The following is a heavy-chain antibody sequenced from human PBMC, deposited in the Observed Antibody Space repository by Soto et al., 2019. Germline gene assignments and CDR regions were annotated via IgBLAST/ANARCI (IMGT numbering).Heavy chain of an antibody. Sequence: AGGSLRLSCAASGFTFSSYAMSWVRQAPGKGLKWISAISGSGGSTFYADSVKGRFTISRDNSNNTLYLQMNSLRAEDTAVYYCAKDIDYYGSGSYYNWAYWGQGTLVTVSS. CDR2: ISGSGGST. D-gene: IGHD3-10*01. J-gene: IGHJ4*02. CDR1: GFTFSSYA. CDR3: AKDIDYYGSGSYYNWAY. V-gene: IGHV3-23*01.